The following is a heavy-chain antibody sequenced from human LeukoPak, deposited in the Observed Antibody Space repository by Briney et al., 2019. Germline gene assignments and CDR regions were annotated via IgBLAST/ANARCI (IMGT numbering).Heavy chain of an antibody. V-gene: IGHV4-39*01. CDR1: GGPISSSSYN. CDR2: IYFSGRI. CDR3: AGVEGFDVDNLCF. J-gene: IGHJ4*02. Sequence: PSETLPLTCTVSGGPISSSSYNWGWFRQPQGKGLEWFGSIYFSGRIYYTPSLKRRVTISVDTSRSQFSLKLSSFTSADTAVDYVAGVEGFDVDNLCFCGQGTRGTVSS. D-gene: IGHD3-16*01.